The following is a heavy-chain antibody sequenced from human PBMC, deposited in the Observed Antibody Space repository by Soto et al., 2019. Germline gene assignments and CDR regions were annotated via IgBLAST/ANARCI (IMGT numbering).Heavy chain of an antibody. CDR2: ISGSGERT. J-gene: IGHJ4*02. V-gene: IGHV3-23*01. CDR3: ATALCGGFTY. CDR1: GFTFSVYA. D-gene: IGHD3-16*01. Sequence: EVRLLESGGGLVQPGGSLRLSCAASGFTFSVYAMSWVRQAPGKGLEWVSGISGSGERTHYADSVKGRFTVSRDNSKSMLYLQASGLRAEDTAICYWATALCGGFTYWGQGTLVTVSS.